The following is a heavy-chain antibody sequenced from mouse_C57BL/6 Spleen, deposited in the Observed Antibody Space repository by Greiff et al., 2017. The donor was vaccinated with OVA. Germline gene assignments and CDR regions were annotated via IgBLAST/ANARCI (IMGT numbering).Heavy chain of an antibody. CDR1: GYTFTSYW. J-gene: IGHJ3*01. V-gene: IGHV1-74*01. Sequence: QVQLKQPGAELVKPGASVKVSCKASGYTFTSYWMHWVKQRPGQGLEWIGRIHPSDSDTNYNQKFKGKATLTVDKSSSTAYMQLSSLTSEDSAVYYCAIQDSSGYPFAYWGQGTLVTVSA. CDR2: IHPSDSDT. CDR3: AIQDSSGYPFAY. D-gene: IGHD3-2*02.